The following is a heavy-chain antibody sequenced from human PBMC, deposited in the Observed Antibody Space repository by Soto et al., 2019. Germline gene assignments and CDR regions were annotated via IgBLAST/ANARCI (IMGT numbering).Heavy chain of an antibody. Sequence: EVQLEESGGGLVQAGRSLRLSCAASRFTFDDYALHWVRQAPGKGLEWVSGISWNSAIISYADSVKGRFFINRDNAKKYVYLQMDSLRPEDTALYYCVKDFGYYYDYAFDVWGQGTMVTVSP. D-gene: IGHD3-22*01. CDR1: RFTFDDYA. V-gene: IGHV3-9*01. CDR3: VKDFGYYYDYAFDV. J-gene: IGHJ3*01. CDR2: ISWNSAII.